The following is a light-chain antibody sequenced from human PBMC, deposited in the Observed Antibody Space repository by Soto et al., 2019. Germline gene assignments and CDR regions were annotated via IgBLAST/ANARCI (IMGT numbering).Light chain of an antibody. J-gene: IGKJ1*01. CDR1: QSVSRN. CDR3: QQYDTSPRT. V-gene: IGKV3-20*01. CDR2: AAS. Sequence: EIVLTQSPATLSLSPGERATLSCRASQSVSRNLAWYQHKPGQAPRLLIYAASSRATGIPDRFSGSGSGTDFTLSISRLEPEDFAVYYCQQYDTSPRTFGQGTKVDIK.